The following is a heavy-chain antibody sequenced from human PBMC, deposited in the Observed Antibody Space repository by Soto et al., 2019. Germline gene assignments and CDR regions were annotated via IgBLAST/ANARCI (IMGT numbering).Heavy chain of an antibody. CDR1: GYTFTSYG. V-gene: IGHV1-18*01. Sequence: QVQLVQSGAEVKKPGASVKVSCKASGYTFTSYGISWVRQAPGQGLEWMGWISAYNGNTNYAQKLQGRVTMTTDPSTSTAYRELRSLRSYDTAVYYCARGGIAARRVWAYGMDVWGQGTTVTVSS. CDR3: ARGGIAARRVWAYGMDV. CDR2: ISAYNGNT. J-gene: IGHJ6*02. D-gene: IGHD6-6*01.